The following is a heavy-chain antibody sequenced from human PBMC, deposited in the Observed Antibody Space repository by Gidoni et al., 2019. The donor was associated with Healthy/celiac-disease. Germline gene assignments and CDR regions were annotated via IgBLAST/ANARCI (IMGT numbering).Heavy chain of an antibody. CDR3: ARVPSSYYYDSSGYYPPSY. D-gene: IGHD3-22*01. J-gene: IGHJ4*02. V-gene: IGHV3-30-3*01. CDR2: ISYDGSNK. CDR1: GFTFSSYA. Sequence: QVQLVESGGGVVQPGRSLRLSCAASGFTFSSYAMHWVRQAPGKGLEWVAVISYDGSNKYYADSVKGRFTISRDNSKNTLYLQMNSLRAEDTAVYYCARVPSSYYYDSSGYYPPSYWGQGTLVTVSS.